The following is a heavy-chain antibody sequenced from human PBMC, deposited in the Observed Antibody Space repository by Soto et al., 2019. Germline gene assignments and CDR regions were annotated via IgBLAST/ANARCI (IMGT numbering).Heavy chain of an antibody. CDR2: ISGSGGST. V-gene: IGHV3-23*01. J-gene: IGHJ4*02. Sequence: GGSLRLSCAASGFTFSSYARSWVRQGPGKGLEWVSAISGSGGSTYYADSVKGRFAISRDNSKNTLYLQMNSLRAEDTAVYYCARDVVVTDIPSLHFDYWGQGTLVTVSS. CDR3: ARDVVVTDIPSLHFDY. D-gene: IGHD2-21*02. CDR1: GFTFSSYA.